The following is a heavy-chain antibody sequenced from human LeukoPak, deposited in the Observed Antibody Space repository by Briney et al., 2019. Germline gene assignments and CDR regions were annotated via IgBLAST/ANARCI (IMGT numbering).Heavy chain of an antibody. CDR2: IYYSGNT. Sequence: SETLSLTCTVSGGSISSGVYYWSWIRQHPGKGLEWIGYIYYSGNTYYSPSLKTRVTISVDTSKNQFSLKLRSVTAADTAVYYCARRYGTTHHRYFDLWGRGTLVTVSS. CDR3: ARRYGTTHHRYFDL. J-gene: IGHJ2*01. V-gene: IGHV4-31*03. D-gene: IGHD4-11*01. CDR1: GGSISSGVYY.